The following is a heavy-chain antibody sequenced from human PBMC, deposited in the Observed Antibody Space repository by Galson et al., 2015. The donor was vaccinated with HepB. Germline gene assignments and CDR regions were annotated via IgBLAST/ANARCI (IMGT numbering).Heavy chain of an antibody. CDR2: ISGHAEKI. Sequence: SLRLSCAASGFAFGSHTMIWVRQAPGRGLECVSAISGHAEKIYYAESLNGRFTISRDNSKSTVYLQISGLRVDDTAVYYCVKDSHYDFWQGSLFELWGQGTPVTVAS. V-gene: IGHV3-23*01. J-gene: IGHJ4*02. D-gene: IGHD3-3*01. CDR1: GFAFGSHT. CDR3: VKDSHYDFWQGSLFEL.